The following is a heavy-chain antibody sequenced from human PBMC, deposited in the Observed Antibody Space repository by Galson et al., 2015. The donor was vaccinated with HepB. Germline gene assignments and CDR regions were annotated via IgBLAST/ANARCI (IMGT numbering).Heavy chain of an antibody. D-gene: IGHD2-21*01. Sequence: SVKVSCKASGGTFSSYAISWVRQAPGQGLEWMGGIIPIFGTANYAQKSQGRVTITADESTSTAYMELSSLRSEDTAVYYCARDLYCGGDCHGTFDYWGQGTLVTVSS. CDR3: ARDLYCGGDCHGTFDY. CDR1: GGTFSSYA. J-gene: IGHJ4*02. CDR2: IIPIFGTA. V-gene: IGHV1-69*13.